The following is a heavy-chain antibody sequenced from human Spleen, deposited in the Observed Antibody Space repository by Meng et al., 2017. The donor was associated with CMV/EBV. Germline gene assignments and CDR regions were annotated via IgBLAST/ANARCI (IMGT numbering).Heavy chain of an antibody. Sequence: GLTFNNDGMAWVRQAPGKGLEWVSFIYTVGSSTYYADSVKGRFTISRDNSKNTLYLQMNSLRAEDTAVYYCAKDGGDVIVVAGVYDSWGQGTLVTVSS. D-gene: IGHD3-22*01. J-gene: IGHJ4*02. CDR1: GLTFNNDG. V-gene: IGHV3-23*03. CDR2: IYTVGSST. CDR3: AKDGGDVIVVAGVYDS.